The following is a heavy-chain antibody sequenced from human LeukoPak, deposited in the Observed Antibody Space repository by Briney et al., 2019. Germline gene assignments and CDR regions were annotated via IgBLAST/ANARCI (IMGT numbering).Heavy chain of an antibody. CDR3: ARTPGDTAMVPPNYFDY. CDR1: GGSISSGDYY. V-gene: IGHV4-30-4*01. Sequence: SQTLSLTCTVSGGSISSGDYYWSWIRQPPGKGLEWIGYIYYSGSTYYNPSLKTRVTISVDTSKNQFSLKLSSVTAADTAVYNCARTPGDTAMVPPNYFDYWGQGTLVTVSS. D-gene: IGHD5-18*01. CDR2: IYYSGST. J-gene: IGHJ4*02.